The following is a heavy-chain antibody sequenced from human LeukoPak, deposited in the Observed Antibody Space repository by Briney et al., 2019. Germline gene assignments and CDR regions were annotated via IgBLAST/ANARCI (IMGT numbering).Heavy chain of an antibody. V-gene: IGHV6-1*01. CDR1: GDSVSSNSAA. J-gene: IGHJ3*02. D-gene: IGHD1-26*01. Sequence: SQTLSLTCAISGDSVSSNSAAWNWIRQSPSRVLQWLGRTYYRSKWSNDYAVSVKSRITINPDTSKNHFSLHLNSVTPEDTAVYYCARGGNSGSYDDAFDIWGQGTMVTVSS. CDR3: ARGGNSGSYDDAFDI. CDR2: TYYRSKWSN.